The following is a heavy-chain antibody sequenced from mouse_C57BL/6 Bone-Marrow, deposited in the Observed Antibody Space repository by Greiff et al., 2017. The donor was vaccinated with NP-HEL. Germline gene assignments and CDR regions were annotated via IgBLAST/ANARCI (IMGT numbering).Heavy chain of an antibody. CDR3: ARQLYGNYPSFMDY. CDR2: ISNLAYRI. V-gene: IGHV5-15*04. CDR1: GFTFSDYG. Sequence: EVMLVESGGGLVQPGGSLKLSCAASGFTFSDYGMAWVRQAPRKGPEWVAFISNLAYRIYYADTVTGRFTISRENAKNTLYLEMSSLRSEDTAMYYCARQLYGNYPSFMDYWGQGTSVTVSS. J-gene: IGHJ4*01. D-gene: IGHD2-1*01.